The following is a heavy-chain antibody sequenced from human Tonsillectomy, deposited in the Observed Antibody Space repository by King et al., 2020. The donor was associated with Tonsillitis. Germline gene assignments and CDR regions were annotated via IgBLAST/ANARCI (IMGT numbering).Heavy chain of an antibody. Sequence: QLQESGPGLVKPSETLSLTCTVSGASISSSYWNWIRQPPGKGLEWIGFIFYSGSTNYNPSLKSRVTISIDTSMNQFSLRLSSVTAADTAVYYCARVGYPYWYFDLWGRGTLVTVSS. D-gene: IGHD5-18*01. V-gene: IGHV4-59*01. CDR1: GASISSSY. CDR3: ARVGYPYWYFDL. J-gene: IGHJ2*01. CDR2: IFYSGST.